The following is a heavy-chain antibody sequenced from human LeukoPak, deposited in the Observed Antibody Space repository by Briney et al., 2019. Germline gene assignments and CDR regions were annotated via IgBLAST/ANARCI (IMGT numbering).Heavy chain of an antibody. CDR3: ARVSYSSSRYGVA. V-gene: IGHV4-39*07. J-gene: IGHJ3*01. Sequence: PSETLSLTCTVSGGSISSYYWGWIRQPPGKGLEWIGSIDYGGSTYYNPSLKSRATISIDTSENQFSLKLSSVTAADTAVYYCARVSYSSSRYGVAWGQGTMVTVSS. CDR1: GGSISSYY. CDR2: IDYGGST. D-gene: IGHD6-13*01.